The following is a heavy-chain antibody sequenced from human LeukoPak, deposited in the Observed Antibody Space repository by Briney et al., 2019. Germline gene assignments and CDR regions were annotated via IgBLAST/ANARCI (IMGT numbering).Heavy chain of an antibody. V-gene: IGHV3-48*03. CDR1: GFTFSSYD. Sequence: GGSLRLSCAASGFTFSSYDMTWVRQAPGKGLEWVSYISAGGRTVDYTDSVKGRFTISGDNAKNSLYLQVNSLRAEDTGVYYCATVAWAAFDLWGQGTVVTVSS. CDR2: ISAGGRTV. CDR3: ATVAWAAFDL. J-gene: IGHJ3*01.